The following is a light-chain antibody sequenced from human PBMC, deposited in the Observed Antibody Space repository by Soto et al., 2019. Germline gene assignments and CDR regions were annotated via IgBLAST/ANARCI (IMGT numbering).Light chain of an antibody. Sequence: QLVLTQSPSASASLGASVKLTCTLSSGHSSFAIAWHQQQPEKGPRYLMKLNSDGSHSKVDGIPDRFSGSRSGAERYLTISSLQSEDEADYYCQTWGTGIRVFGGGTKLTVL. CDR1: SGHSSFA. CDR3: QTWGTGIRV. CDR2: LNSDGSH. V-gene: IGLV4-69*01. J-gene: IGLJ2*01.